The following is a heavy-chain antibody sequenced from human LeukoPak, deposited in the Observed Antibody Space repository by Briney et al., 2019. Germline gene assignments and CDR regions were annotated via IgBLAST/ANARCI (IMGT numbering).Heavy chain of an antibody. CDR1: GGSISRGDYY. CDR3: ARVGWSGSSGFLDY. J-gene: IGHJ4*02. Sequence: SQTLSLTCTVSGGSISRGDYYWSWIRQPPGKGLEWIGYIYYSGSTFYNPSLKSRVTISVDTPKNQFSSKLSSVTAADTAVYYCARVGWSGSSGFLDYWGQGTLVTVSS. D-gene: IGHD3-22*01. V-gene: IGHV4-30-4*01. CDR2: IYYSGST.